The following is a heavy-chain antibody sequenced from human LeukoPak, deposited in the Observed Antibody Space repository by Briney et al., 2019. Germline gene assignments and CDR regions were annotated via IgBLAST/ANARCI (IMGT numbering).Heavy chain of an antibody. CDR1: GFTFRSYA. D-gene: IGHD3-22*01. CDR3: AKEYYDSSGYYYP. V-gene: IGHV3-30-3*01. J-gene: IGHJ5*02. Sequence: PGGSLRLSCAASGFTFRSYAMHWVRQAPGKGLEWVAVISYDGSNKYYADSVKGRFTISRDNSKNTLYLQMNSLRAEDTAVYYCAKEYYDSSGYYYPWGQGTLVTVSS. CDR2: ISYDGSNK.